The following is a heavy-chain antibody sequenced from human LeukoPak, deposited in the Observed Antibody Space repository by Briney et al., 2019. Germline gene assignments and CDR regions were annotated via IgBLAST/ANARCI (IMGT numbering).Heavy chain of an antibody. J-gene: IGHJ6*02. CDR2: IFYRGTT. CDR3: AREGADWGGNLYAMDV. D-gene: IGHD7-27*01. Sequence: SETLSLTCTVSGDSIKSDEYHWSWIRQPPGKGLEWIGYIFYRGTTYYNPSLMSRVTISLDTSKNQFSLKLSSVTAADTAVYYCAREGADWGGNLYAMDVWAQGTTVTVSS. CDR1: GDSIKSDEYH. V-gene: IGHV4-30-4*01.